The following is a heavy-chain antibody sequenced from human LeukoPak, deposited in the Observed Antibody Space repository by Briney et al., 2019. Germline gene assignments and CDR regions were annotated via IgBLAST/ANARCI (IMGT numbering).Heavy chain of an antibody. CDR1: GFTFSSYA. V-gene: IGHV3-23*01. J-gene: IGHJ4*02. Sequence: PGGSLRLSCAASGFTFSSYAMSWVRQAPGKGLEWVSGISGSDGSTNYADSVKGRFTISRENSKNTLYLQMNSLRAEDTAVYYCAKVTVGLWLYYFDYWGQGTLVTVSS. CDR3: AKVTVGLWLYYFDY. D-gene: IGHD4-23*01. CDR2: ISGSDGST.